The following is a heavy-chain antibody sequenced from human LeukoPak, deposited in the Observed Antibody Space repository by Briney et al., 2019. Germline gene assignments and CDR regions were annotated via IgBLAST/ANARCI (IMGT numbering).Heavy chain of an antibody. Sequence: SVKVSCKASGGTFSSHAISWVRQAPGQGLEWMGGIIPIFGTANYAQKFQGRVTITADESTSTAYMELSSLRSEDTAVYYCARDPKSIVVVPAAIFEYYYYGMDVWGQGTTVTVSS. V-gene: IGHV1-69*13. J-gene: IGHJ6*02. CDR1: GGTFSSHA. CDR2: IIPIFGTA. CDR3: ARDPKSIVVVPAAIFEYYYYGMDV. D-gene: IGHD2-2*01.